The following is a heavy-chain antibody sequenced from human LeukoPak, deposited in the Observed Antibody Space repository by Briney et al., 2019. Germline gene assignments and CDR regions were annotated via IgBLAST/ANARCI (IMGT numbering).Heavy chain of an antibody. V-gene: IGHV3-23*01. D-gene: IGHD2-15*01. CDR1: GFTFSSYA. CDR2: ISGSDST. Sequence: PGGSLRLSCAASGFTFSSYAMSWVRQAPGKGLEWVSAISGSDSTYYADSVKGRFTISRDNSKNTLYLQMNSLRAEDTAVYYCAKDPGLYCSGGSCYYDYWGQGTLVTVSS. J-gene: IGHJ4*02. CDR3: AKDPGLYCSGGSCYYDY.